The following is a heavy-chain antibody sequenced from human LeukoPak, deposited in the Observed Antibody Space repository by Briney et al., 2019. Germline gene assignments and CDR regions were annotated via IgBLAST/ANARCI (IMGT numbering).Heavy chain of an antibody. J-gene: IGHJ4*02. D-gene: IGHD3-10*01. CDR1: GFTVSSNY. V-gene: IGHV3-66*01. CDR2: IYSGGST. CDR3: ASGYRFGELLSGYLDY. Sequence: GGSLRLSCAASGFTVSSNYMSWVRQAPGKGLEWVSVIYSGGSTYYADSVKGRFTISRDNSKNTLYLQMNSLRAEDTAVYYCASGYRFGELLSGYLDYWGQGTLVTVSS.